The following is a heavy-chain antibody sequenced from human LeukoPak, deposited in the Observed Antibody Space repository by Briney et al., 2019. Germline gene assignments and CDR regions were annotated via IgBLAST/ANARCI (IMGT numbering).Heavy chain of an antibody. V-gene: IGHV4-39*07. CDR2: IYYTGSS. D-gene: IGHD3-22*01. Sequence: SETLSLTCSVSGGSIRSSDDCWGFVRQTPGKGLEWMGSIYYTGSSHYNPSLKSRATISVDTSKNQFSLKLTSVTAADTAVYYCTRAASSGPLFTYHMDVWGKGTTVTVSS. CDR1: GGSIRSSDDC. J-gene: IGHJ6*03. CDR3: TRAASSGPLFTYHMDV.